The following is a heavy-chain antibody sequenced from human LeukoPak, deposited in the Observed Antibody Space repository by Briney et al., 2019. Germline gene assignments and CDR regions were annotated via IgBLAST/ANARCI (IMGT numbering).Heavy chain of an antibody. D-gene: IGHD1-26*01. Sequence: PSETLSLTCNVSGGSVSSGSYFWTWIRQPPGKGLEWIGYIYYSGHTRYRPSLQSRLTISSDTSKNQVSLNLNSVTAADTAVYYCARGQEGGSIGIGAFDTWGQGTMVTVSS. CDR1: GGSVSSGSYF. CDR3: ARGQEGGSIGIGAFDT. CDR2: IYYSGHT. J-gene: IGHJ3*02. V-gene: IGHV4-61*01.